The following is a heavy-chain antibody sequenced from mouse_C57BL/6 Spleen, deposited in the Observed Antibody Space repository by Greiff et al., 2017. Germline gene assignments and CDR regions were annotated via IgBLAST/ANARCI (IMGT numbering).Heavy chain of an antibody. Sequence: EVQVVESEGGLVQPGSSMKLSCTASGFTFSDYYMAWVRQVPEKGLEWVANINYDGSSTYYLDSLKSRFIISRDNAKNIPYLQMSSLTSEDTATYYCARGGYAMDYWGQGTSVTVSS. CDR2: INYDGSST. V-gene: IGHV5-16*01. CDR1: GFTFSDYY. CDR3: ARGGYAMDY. J-gene: IGHJ4*01.